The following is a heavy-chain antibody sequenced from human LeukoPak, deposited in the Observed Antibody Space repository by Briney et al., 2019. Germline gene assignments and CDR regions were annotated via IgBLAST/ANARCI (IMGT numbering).Heavy chain of an antibody. CDR3: AKMKGHPLPKYYMDV. CDR1: GFTFSTYP. V-gene: IGHV3-23*01. CDR2: ISGSGDNT. D-gene: IGHD1-26*01. J-gene: IGHJ6*01. Sequence: GGSLRLSCAASGFTFSTYPMSWVRQAPGKGLEWVSGISGSGDNTLYADSVKGRFTISRDNSKNTLYLEMNSLRAEDTAIYYCAKMKGHPLPKYYMDVWGQGTTVTVSS.